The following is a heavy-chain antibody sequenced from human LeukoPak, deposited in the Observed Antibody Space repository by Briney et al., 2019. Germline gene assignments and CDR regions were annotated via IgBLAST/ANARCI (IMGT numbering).Heavy chain of an antibody. CDR3: ARLQWLVPFDY. V-gene: IGHV4-39*01. Sequence: SETLSLTCTVSGGSISSSSYSWGWIRQPPGKGLEWIGSIYYSGSTYYNPSLKSRVTISVDTSKNQFSLKLSSVTAADTAVYYCARLQWLVPFDYWGQGTLVTVSS. J-gene: IGHJ4*02. CDR2: IYYSGST. CDR1: GGSISSSSYS. D-gene: IGHD6-19*01.